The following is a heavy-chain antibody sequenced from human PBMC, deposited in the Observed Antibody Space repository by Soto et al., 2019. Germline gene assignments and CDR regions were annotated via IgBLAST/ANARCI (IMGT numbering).Heavy chain of an antibody. D-gene: IGHD2-21*02. CDR2: ILSSSGVI. CDR3: VRDLRAALVATDMPYYMDV. CDR1: GFTFGSYS. J-gene: IGHJ6*03. V-gene: IGHV3-48*02. Sequence: EVQLVESGGGLVQPGGSLRLSCAASGFTFGSYSMNWVRQAPGKGLEWVSFILSSSGVIYYADSVKGRFTISRDNAKNSLYLQRNSLRDEDTAVYYCVRDLRAALVATDMPYYMDVWGKGTTVTVSS.